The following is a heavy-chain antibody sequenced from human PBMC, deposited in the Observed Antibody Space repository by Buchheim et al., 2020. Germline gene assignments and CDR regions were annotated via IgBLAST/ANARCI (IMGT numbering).Heavy chain of an antibody. J-gene: IGHJ5*02. CDR3: VRVRWVAGGQYRWFDP. CDR1: GGSIGSGGYY. CDR2: IYHSGNT. D-gene: IGHD2-15*01. V-gene: IGHV4-31*03. Sequence: QVQLQESGPGLVRPSQTLSLTCSVSGGSIGSGGYYWSWVRQHPGKALEWIGYIYHSGNTYYTPSLASRVTISIDPSERQLSLNLRSVTAADTAVYYCVRVRWVAGGQYRWFDPWGQGTL.